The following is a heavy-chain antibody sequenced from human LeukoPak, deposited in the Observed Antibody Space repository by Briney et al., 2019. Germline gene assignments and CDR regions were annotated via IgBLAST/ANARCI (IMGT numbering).Heavy chain of an antibody. J-gene: IGHJ6*03. CDR1: GGSISSSSYY. V-gene: IGHV4-39*07. CDR2: IYYSGST. D-gene: IGHD3-3*01. Sequence: TSETLSLTCTVSGGSISSSSYYWGWIRQPPGKGLEWIGSIYYSGSTYYNPSLKSRVTISVDTSKNQFSLKLSSVTAADTAVYYCARVKTGRGLYDFWSGYQHYYYYYMDVWGKGTTVTVSS. CDR3: ARVKTGRGLYDFWSGYQHYYYYYMDV.